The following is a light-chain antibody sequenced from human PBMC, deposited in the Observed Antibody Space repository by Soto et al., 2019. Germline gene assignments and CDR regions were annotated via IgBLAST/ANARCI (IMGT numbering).Light chain of an antibody. Sequence: ENLLTQSPATLSLSAGERATLFCRASEIINSGYLAWYQQKPGRAPRLLIYGASKRATGIPDRFSGSESGTDFTLTINSLEPEDSAVYYCQQYGSSPTFGQGTRLDIK. CDR2: GAS. CDR3: QQYGSSPT. CDR1: EIINSGY. V-gene: IGKV3-20*01. J-gene: IGKJ5*01.